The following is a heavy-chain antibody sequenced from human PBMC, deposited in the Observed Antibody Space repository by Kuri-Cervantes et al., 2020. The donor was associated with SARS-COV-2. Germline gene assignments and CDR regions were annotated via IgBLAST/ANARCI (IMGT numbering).Heavy chain of an antibody. Sequence: SETLSLTCAVYGGPFSGFYWSWIRQAPGKGLEWIGEVNHSGSANYSPSLKSRVTISVDTSKNQFSLRLSSVTAADTGVYYCARASTTIYGVLIALFSSNAFGIWGHGTMVTVSS. V-gene: IGHV4-34*01. J-gene: IGHJ3*02. D-gene: IGHD3-3*01. CDR1: GGPFSGFY. CDR3: ARASTTIYGVLIALFSSNAFGI. CDR2: VNHSGSA.